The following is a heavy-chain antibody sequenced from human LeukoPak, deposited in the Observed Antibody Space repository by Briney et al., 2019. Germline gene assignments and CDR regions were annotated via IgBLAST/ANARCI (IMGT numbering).Heavy chain of an antibody. CDR3: ATLGSSSDFSSGYYQAIF. CDR1: GYTFTDYY. V-gene: IGHV1-69-2*01. D-gene: IGHD3-3*01. CDR2: VDPEYGET. Sequence: ASVKVSCKASGYTFTDYYMDWVQQAPGKGLEWVGRVDPEYGETIYAEKFQGRVTMTADTSTDAAYMEMSSLRSEDTAVFYCATLGSSSDFSSGYYQAIFWGQGTLVTVSS. J-gene: IGHJ4*02.